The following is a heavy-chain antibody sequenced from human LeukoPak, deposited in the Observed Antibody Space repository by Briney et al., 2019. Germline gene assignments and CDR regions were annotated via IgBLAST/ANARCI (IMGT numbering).Heavy chain of an antibody. J-gene: IGHJ5*02. CDR2: ISGRGENT. D-gene: IGHD5-24*01. Sequence: PGGSLRLSCAASGFTFDIYAMSWVRQAPGVGLEWVSAISGRGENTYYADSVKGRFAISRDNSENTLYLQVNSLRAEDSAVYYCAKGATIGTLIKNWFDPWGQGTLVTVSS. CDR1: GFTFDIYA. V-gene: IGHV3-23*01. CDR3: AKGATIGTLIKNWFDP.